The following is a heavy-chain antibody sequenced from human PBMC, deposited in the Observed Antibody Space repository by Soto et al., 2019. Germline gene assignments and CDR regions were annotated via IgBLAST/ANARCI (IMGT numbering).Heavy chain of an antibody. D-gene: IGHD2-2*01. V-gene: IGHV1-18*01. CDR1: GYTFTNYG. CDR3: TTDKMYVSVVAAIVDLDN. J-gene: IGHJ4*02. CDR2: INTYDGNT. Sequence: GASVKVSCKASGYTFTNYGISWVRQAPGQGLEWMGWINTYDGNTNYAQKLQGRVTMTAGTSTSTAYMDLRSLRSGDTAVYYCTTDKMYVSVVAAIVDLDNWGQGTRVTVSS.